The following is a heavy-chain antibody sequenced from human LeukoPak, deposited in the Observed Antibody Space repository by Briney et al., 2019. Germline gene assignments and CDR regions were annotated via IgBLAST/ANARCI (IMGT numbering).Heavy chain of an antibody. J-gene: IGHJ5*02. CDR2: ISGDGRNI. V-gene: IGHV3-74*01. Sequence: PGGSLRLSCVASGFTFSSYWMHWVRQGPRKGLAWVSRISGDGRNINYADSVRGRFTISRDNAKNSLYLQMNSLRAEDTAVYYCAREPHYYNWFDPWGQGTLVTVSS. CDR1: GFTFSSYW. CDR3: AREPHYYNWFDP. D-gene: IGHD2-21*01.